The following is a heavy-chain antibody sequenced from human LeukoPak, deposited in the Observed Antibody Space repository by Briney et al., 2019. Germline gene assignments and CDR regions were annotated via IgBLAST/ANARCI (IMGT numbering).Heavy chain of an antibody. CDR2: IYTSGST. J-gene: IGHJ6*03. V-gene: IGHV4-61*02. D-gene: IGHD3-22*01. CDR3: ARSSEGRYYYDSSGYSYYYYYMDV. CDR1: GGSISSGNYY. Sequence: SETLSLTCTVFGGSISSGNYYWSWIRQPAGKGLEWIGRIYTSGSTNYNPSLKSRVIISVDTSKNQFSLKLTSVTAADTAVYYCARSSEGRYYYDSSGYSYYYYYMDVWGKGTTVTISS.